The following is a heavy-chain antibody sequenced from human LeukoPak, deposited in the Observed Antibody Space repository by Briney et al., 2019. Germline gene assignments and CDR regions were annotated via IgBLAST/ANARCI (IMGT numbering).Heavy chain of an antibody. D-gene: IGHD2-15*01. CDR2: IYYSGST. Sequence: SETLSLTCTVFGGSISSYYWSWIRQPPGKGLEWIGYIYYSGSTNYNPSLKSRVTMSLDASKNQFSLKLSSVTAADTAVYYCARPSSPYCSGGSCYSWVYWGQGTLVTVSS. CDR1: GGSISSYY. V-gene: IGHV4-59*01. J-gene: IGHJ4*02. CDR3: ARPSSPYCSGGSCYSWVY.